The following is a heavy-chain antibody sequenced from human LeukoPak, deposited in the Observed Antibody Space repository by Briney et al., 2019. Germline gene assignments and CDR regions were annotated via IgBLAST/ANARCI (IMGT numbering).Heavy chain of an antibody. CDR1: GFTFTSSA. V-gene: IGHV1-58*02. J-gene: IGHJ4*02. D-gene: IGHD2-8*01. CDR3: AANLKGYCTNGVCGFDY. Sequence: TSVKVSCKASGFTFTSSAMQWVRQARGQRLEWIGWIVVGSGNTNHAQKFQERVTITRDMSTSTAYMELSSLRSEDTAVYYCAANLKGYCTNGVCGFDYWGQGTLVTVSS. CDR2: IVVGSGNT.